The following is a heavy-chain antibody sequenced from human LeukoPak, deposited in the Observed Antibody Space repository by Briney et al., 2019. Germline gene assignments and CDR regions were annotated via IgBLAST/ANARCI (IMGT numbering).Heavy chain of an antibody. V-gene: IGHV3-7*01. J-gene: IGHJ4*02. Sequence: GGSLRLSCAASGFTFSTIWMGWVRQVPGKGLEWVANINQGGSAQYYVDSVKGRFTISRDNAENALYLQMNSLRAEDTAVYFCARDISASGIFFDSWGQGTLVTVSS. D-gene: IGHD6-13*01. CDR2: INQGGSAQ. CDR1: GFTFSTIW. CDR3: ARDISASGIFFDS.